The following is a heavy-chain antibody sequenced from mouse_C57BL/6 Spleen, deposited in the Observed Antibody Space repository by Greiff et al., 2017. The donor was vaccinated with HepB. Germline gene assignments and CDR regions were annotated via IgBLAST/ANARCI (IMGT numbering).Heavy chain of an antibody. V-gene: IGHV1-54*01. CDR3: ARSRLREGYFDV. D-gene: IGHD2-2*01. CDR2: INPGSGGT. Sequence: QVHVKQSGAELVRPGTSVKVSCKASGYAFTNYLIEWVKQRPGQGLEWIGVINPGSGGTNYNEKFKGKATLTADKSSSTAYMQLSSLTSEDSAVYFCARSRLREGYFDVWGTGTTVTVSS. J-gene: IGHJ1*03. CDR1: GYAFTNYL.